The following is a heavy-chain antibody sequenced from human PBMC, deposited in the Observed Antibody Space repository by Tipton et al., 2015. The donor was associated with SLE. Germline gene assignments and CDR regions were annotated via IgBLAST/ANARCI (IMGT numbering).Heavy chain of an antibody. J-gene: IGHJ4*02. CDR2: ISYDGSNK. CDR1: GFTFSSYT. Sequence: RSLRLSCAASGFTFSSYTMHWVRQAPGKGLEWVAVISYDGSNKYYADSVKGRFTISRDNSKNTLYLQMNSLRAEDTAVYYCARDPTSPYYFDYWGQGTLVTVSS. CDR3: ARDPTSPYYFDY. V-gene: IGHV3-30-3*01.